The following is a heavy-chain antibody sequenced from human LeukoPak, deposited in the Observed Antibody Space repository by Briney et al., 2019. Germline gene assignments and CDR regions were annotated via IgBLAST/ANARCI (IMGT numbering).Heavy chain of an antibody. CDR2: IYSGGST. CDR3: ARDSETYYYDL. CDR1: GFTVSSNY. V-gene: IGHV3-53*01. J-gene: IGHJ4*02. Sequence: GGSLRLSCAASGFTVSSNYMSWVRQAPGKGLEWVSVIYSGGSTYYADSVKGRFTISRDNSRNTLYLQMNSLRAEDTAVYYCARDSETYYYDLWGQGALVTVSS. D-gene: IGHD3-22*01.